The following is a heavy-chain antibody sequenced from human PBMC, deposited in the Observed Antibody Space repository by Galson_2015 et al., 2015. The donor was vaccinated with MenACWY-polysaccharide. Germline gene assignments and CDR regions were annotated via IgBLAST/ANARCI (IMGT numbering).Heavy chain of an antibody. CDR1: GFTFSSYW. CDR3: ARAGGKYCSGGNCDFNWFDP. D-gene: IGHD2-15*01. V-gene: IGHV3-74*01. Sequence: LRLSCAASGFTFSSYWMHWVRQAPGKGPVWVARTNGDGRATGYADSVKGRFIISRDNAKNTLYLQMNSLRAEDTAMYYCARAGGKYCSGGNCDFNWFDPWGQGTLVTVSS. J-gene: IGHJ5*02. CDR2: TNGDGRAT.